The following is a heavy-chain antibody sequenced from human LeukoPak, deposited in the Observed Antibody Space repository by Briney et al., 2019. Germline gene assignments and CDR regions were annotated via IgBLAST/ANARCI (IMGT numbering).Heavy chain of an antibody. Sequence: GGSLRPSCAASGFTFSSYAMSWVRQAPGKGLEWVSAISGSGGSTYYADSVKGRFTISRDNSKNTLYLQMNSLRAEDTAVYYCAKDAPVNIVVVPAANSWGQGTLVTVSS. CDR3: AKDAPVNIVVVPAANS. D-gene: IGHD2-2*01. CDR2: ISGSGGST. J-gene: IGHJ4*02. CDR1: GFTFSSYA. V-gene: IGHV3-23*01.